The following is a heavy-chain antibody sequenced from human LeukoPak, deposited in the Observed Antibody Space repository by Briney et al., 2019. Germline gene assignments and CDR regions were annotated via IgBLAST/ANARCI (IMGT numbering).Heavy chain of an antibody. D-gene: IGHD2-21*02. CDR1: GFSFTHYN. CDR2: ITTRSSHI. CDR3: AKSKVVTANFDY. Sequence: PGGSLRLSCAASGFSFTHYNMNWVRQAPGKGLEWVSTITTRSSHIYYADSVKGRFTISRDNAKNSLYLQMNSLRAEDTAVYYCAKSKVVTANFDYWGQGTLVTVSS. J-gene: IGHJ4*02. V-gene: IGHV3-21*04.